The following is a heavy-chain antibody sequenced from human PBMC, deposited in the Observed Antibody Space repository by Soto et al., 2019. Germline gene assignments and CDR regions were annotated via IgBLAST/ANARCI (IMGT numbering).Heavy chain of an antibody. CDR3: ARHGRTTMVRGVIGY. Sequence: QLQLQESGPGLVKPSETLSLTCTVSGGSISGSSYYWGWIRQPPGKGLEWIGSIYYRGSTNYHPSLKSRVTISVDTSKNQFSLKLSSVTAADTAVYYCARHGRTTMVRGVIGYWGQGTLVTVSS. CDR2: IYYRGST. V-gene: IGHV4-39*01. J-gene: IGHJ4*02. D-gene: IGHD3-10*01. CDR1: GGSISGSSYY.